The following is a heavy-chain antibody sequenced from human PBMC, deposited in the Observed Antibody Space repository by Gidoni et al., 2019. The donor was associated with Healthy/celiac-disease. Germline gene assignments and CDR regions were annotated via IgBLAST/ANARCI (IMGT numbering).Heavy chain of an antibody. CDR1: GGSISSSSYY. CDR3: ARQSGSYYSVVRYYFDY. V-gene: IGHV4-39*01. J-gene: IGHJ4*02. Sequence: QLQLQASGPGLVKPSETLSLTCTVSGGSISSSSYYWGWIRQPPGKGLEWIGSIYYSGSTYYNPSLKSRVTISVDTSKNQFSLKLSSVTAADTAVYYCARQSGSYYSVVRYYFDYWGQGTLVTVSS. CDR2: IYYSGST. D-gene: IGHD1-26*01.